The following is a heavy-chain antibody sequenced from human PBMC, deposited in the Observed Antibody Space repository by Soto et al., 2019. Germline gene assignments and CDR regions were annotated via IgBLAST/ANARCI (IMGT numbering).Heavy chain of an antibody. D-gene: IGHD3-22*01. V-gene: IGHV4-31*03. CDR3: ARDRGNYDGGGYGLDY. Sequence: QVQLQESGPGLVKPSQTLSLTCTVSGGSISSGAFYWSWIRHHPGKGLGWIGYIYYSGFTYYNPSLKGRVTISADTSKNQFSLNLNSVTAADTAVYYCARDRGNYDGGGYGLDYWGQGTLVTVSS. CDR1: GGSISSGAFY. J-gene: IGHJ4*02. CDR2: IYYSGFT.